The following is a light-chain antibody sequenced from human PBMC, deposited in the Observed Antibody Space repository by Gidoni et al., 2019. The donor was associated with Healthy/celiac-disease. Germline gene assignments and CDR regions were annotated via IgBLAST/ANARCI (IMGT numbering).Light chain of an antibody. Sequence: DIKRTQSPSSLSASVGDRVTITCRASQSISSYLNWYQQKPGKAPKLLIYAASSLQSGVPSRFSGSGSGTDFTLTISSLQPEDFATYYCQQSYSTPATFGGGTKVEIK. V-gene: IGKV1-39*01. CDR2: AAS. CDR3: QQSYSTPAT. J-gene: IGKJ4*01. CDR1: QSISSY.